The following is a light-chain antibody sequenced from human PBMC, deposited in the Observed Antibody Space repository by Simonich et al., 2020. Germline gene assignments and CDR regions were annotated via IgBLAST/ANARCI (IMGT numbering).Light chain of an antibody. Sequence: QSALTQPRSVSGSPGQSVTISCTGTSSDVGGYNYVSWYQQPPGKAPKLMIYDVRKRPSGVPDRFSGSKSGNTASLTISGLQAEDEADYYCCSYAGSYSWVFGGGTKLTVL. CDR2: DVR. V-gene: IGLV2-11*01. J-gene: IGLJ3*02. CDR1: SSDVGGYNY. CDR3: CSYAGSYSWV.